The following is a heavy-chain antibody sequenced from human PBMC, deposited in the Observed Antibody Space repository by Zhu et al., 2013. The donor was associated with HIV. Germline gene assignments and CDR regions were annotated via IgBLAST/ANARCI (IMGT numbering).Heavy chain of an antibody. V-gene: IGHV1-18*01. D-gene: IGHD3-9*01. J-gene: IGHJ4*02. Sequence: QVQLVQSGAEVKKPGASVKVSCKASGYTFTSYGISWVRQAPGQGLEWMGWISAYNGNTNYAQKLQGRVTMTTDTSTSTAYMELSSLRSEDTAVYYCARDALRYFDWLLGPRPYYFDYWGQGTLVTVSS. CDR3: ARDALRYFDWLLGPRPYYFDY. CDR2: ISAYNGNT. CDR1: GYTFTSYG.